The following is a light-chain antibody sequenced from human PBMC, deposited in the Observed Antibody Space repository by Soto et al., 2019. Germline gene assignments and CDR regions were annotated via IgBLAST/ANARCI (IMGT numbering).Light chain of an antibody. CDR2: GAS. CDR3: QQTYRSPYI. J-gene: IGKJ2*01. CDR1: QNVVKY. Sequence: DIQLTQFPSSLSASVGDRVTITCRESQNVVKYVNWYQQQPGKAPTLIVYGASNLHVGVPSRFAGGGTGTNYTLAISGLQPGDFASYYCQQTYRSPYIFGQGT. V-gene: IGKV1-39*01.